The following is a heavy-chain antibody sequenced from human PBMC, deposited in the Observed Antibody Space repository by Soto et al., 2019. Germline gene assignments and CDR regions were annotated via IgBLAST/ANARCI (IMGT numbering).Heavy chain of an antibody. CDR2: IYDSGTT. D-gene: IGHD3-3*01. Sequence: QVQLQESGPGLVKASQTLSLTCTVSGGSIGGGDYYWTWIRQSPGRGLEWIGYIYDSGTTYYNPSLKGRLTISLAQSQVSLKLTSVTAADTGVYDCARGYYESSDYYVGSPAFEYWGQGARVSVSS. J-gene: IGHJ4*02. CDR3: ARGYYESSDYYVGSPAFEY. V-gene: IGHV4-30-4*01. CDR1: GGSIGGGDYY.